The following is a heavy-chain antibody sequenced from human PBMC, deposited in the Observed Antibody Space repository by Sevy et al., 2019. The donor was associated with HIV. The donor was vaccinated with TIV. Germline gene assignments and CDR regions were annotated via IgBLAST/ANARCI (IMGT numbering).Heavy chain of an antibody. J-gene: IGHJ4*02. V-gene: IGHV3-23*01. CDR2: LSFGCGKI. CDR1: GFAFYEYS. Sequence: GGSLRLSCAASGFAFYEYSMSWIRQAPGKGLEWVATLSFGCGKINYADSVKGRFTISRDNSKNSFYLQMNSLRVEDTAMYYCAQETFGRFDSWGQGTLVTVSS. D-gene: IGHD1-26*01. CDR3: AQETFGRFDS.